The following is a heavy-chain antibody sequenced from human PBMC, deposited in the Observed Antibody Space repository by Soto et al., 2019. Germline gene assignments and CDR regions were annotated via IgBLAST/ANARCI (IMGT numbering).Heavy chain of an antibody. CDR1: GYIFAGYW. V-gene: IGHV5-10-1*01. CDR3: ARQIYDSDTGPNFQYYFDS. Sequence: GESLKISCKGSGYIFAGYWITWVRQKPVKVLEWMGRIDPSDSQTYYSPSFRGHVTISVTKSITTVFLQWSSLRASDTAMYYCARQIYDSDTGPNFQYYFDSWGQGTPVTVSS. CDR2: IDPSDSQT. D-gene: IGHD3-22*01. J-gene: IGHJ4*02.